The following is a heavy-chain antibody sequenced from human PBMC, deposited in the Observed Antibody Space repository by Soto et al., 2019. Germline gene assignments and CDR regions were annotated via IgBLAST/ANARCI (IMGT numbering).Heavy chain of an antibody. V-gene: IGHV1-3*01. CDR3: ARAARIFGVVIRNWFDP. Sequence: ASVKVSCKASGYTFTSYAMHWVRQAPGQRLEWMGWINAGNGNTKYSQKFQGRVTITRDTSASTAYMELSSLRSEDTAVYYCARAARIFGVVIRNWFDPWGQGALVTVSS. CDR2: INAGNGNT. J-gene: IGHJ5*02. D-gene: IGHD3-3*01. CDR1: GYTFTSYA.